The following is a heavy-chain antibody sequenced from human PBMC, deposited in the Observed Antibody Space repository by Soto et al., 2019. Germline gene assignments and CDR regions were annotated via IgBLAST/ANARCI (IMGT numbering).Heavy chain of an antibody. CDR2: IWYDGSNK. CDR3: ARKGVNVDIVATTWDPLDY. J-gene: IGHJ4*02. V-gene: IGHV3-33*01. D-gene: IGHD5-12*01. Sequence: QVQLVESGGGVVQPGRSLRLSCAASGFTFSSYGMHWVRQAPGKGLEWVAVIWYDGSNKYYADSVKGRFTISRDNSKNTLYLQMNSLRAEDTAVYYCARKGVNVDIVATTWDPLDYWGQGTLVTVSS. CDR1: GFTFSSYG.